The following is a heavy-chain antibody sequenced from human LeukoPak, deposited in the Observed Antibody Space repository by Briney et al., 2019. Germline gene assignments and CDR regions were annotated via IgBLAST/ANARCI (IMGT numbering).Heavy chain of an antibody. Sequence: ASVKVSCKASGYTFTSYAMNWVRQAPGQGLEWMGWINPNRGGTNYAQKFQGRVTMTRDTSISTAYMELSRLRSDDTPVYYCARAALGVEMATITDWGQGTLVTVSS. CDR2: INPNRGGT. J-gene: IGHJ4*02. V-gene: IGHV1-2*02. CDR3: ARAALGVEMATITD. CDR1: GYTFTSYA. D-gene: IGHD5-24*01.